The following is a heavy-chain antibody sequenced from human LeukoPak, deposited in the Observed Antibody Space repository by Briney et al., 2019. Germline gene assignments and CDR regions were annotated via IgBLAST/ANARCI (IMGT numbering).Heavy chain of an antibody. V-gene: IGHV4-31*03. CDR3: ASEYSSSNWFDP. D-gene: IGHD6-6*01. J-gene: IGHJ5*02. Sequence: PSETLSLTCTVSGGSISSGGYYWSWIRQHPGKGLEWIGYIYYSGSTYYNPSLKSRVTISVDTSKNQFSLKLSSVTAADTAVYYCASEYSSSNWFDPWGRDTLVTVSS. CDR1: GGSISSGGYY. CDR2: IYYSGST.